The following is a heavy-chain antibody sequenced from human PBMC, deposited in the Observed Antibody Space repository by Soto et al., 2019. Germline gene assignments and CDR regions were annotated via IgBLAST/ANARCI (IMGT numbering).Heavy chain of an antibody. V-gene: IGHV3-33*01. D-gene: IGHD6-13*01. CDR3: ASASYSSSWYSVDP. J-gene: IGHJ5*02. CDR1: GFTFSSYG. CDR2: IWYDGSNK. Sequence: GGSLRLSCAASGFTFSSYGMHWVRQAPGKGLEWVAVIWYDGSNKYYADSVKGRFTISRDNSKNTLYLQMNSLRAEDTAVYYCASASYSSSWYSVDPWGQGTLVTVSS.